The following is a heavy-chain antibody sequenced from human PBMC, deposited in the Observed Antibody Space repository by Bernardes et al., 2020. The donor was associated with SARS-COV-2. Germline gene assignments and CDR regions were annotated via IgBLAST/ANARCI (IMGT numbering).Heavy chain of an antibody. V-gene: IGHV1-2*06. CDR2: INPNSGGT. J-gene: IGHJ4*02. Sequence: ASVKVSCKASGFTFTVYYMHWVRQAPGQGLEWMGRINPNSGGTNYAQKFQGRVTMTMDTSISTAYMELNSLRSDDTAVYYCARGPFASSGWAEYLDYWGQGTLVTVSS. CDR1: GFTFTVYY. D-gene: IGHD6-19*01. CDR3: ARGPFASSGWAEYLDY.